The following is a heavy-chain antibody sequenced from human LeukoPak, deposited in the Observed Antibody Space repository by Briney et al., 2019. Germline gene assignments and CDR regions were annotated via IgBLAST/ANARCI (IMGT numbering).Heavy chain of an antibody. Sequence: PGGSLRLSCAASGFTFSSYWMHWVRQAPGKGLVWVSRINGDGSSTNYADSVKGRFTISRYNAKNTLYLQMNSLRAEDTAVYYCASDSTIGWYSNRPDFWGQGTLVTVSS. CDR3: ASDSTIGWYSNRPDF. CDR1: GFTFSSYW. V-gene: IGHV3-74*01. J-gene: IGHJ4*02. D-gene: IGHD6-19*01. CDR2: INGDGSST.